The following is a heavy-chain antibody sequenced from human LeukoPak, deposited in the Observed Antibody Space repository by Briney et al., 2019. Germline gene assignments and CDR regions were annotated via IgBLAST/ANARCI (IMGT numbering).Heavy chain of an antibody. D-gene: IGHD2-2*01. J-gene: IGHJ6*02. V-gene: IGHV5-51*01. CDR1: GYTFSDLW. Sequence: GESLKISCKASGYTFSDLWIGWVRQMPGKGLEWMGIIFPADSDIRYSLSFQGQVTMSVDKSTDTAFLQWSSLKASDTAMYYCARSRRVVPALYGMDVWGQGTTVTVSS. CDR3: ARSRRVVPALYGMDV. CDR2: IFPADSDI.